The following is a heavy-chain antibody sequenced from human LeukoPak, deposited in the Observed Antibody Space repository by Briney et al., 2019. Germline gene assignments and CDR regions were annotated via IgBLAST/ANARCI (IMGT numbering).Heavy chain of an antibody. CDR2: ISASSSI. D-gene: IGHD3-22*01. J-gene: IGHJ4*02. Sequence: QAGGSLRLSCAASGLTFSSYAMNWVRQAPGKGLEWVSGISASSSIYYADSVKGRFTISRDNSKNTLYLQMNSLRAEDTAVYYCAKDRDSSGYYYGGYWGQGTLVTVSS. V-gene: IGHV3-23*01. CDR3: AKDRDSSGYYYGGY. CDR1: GLTFSSYA.